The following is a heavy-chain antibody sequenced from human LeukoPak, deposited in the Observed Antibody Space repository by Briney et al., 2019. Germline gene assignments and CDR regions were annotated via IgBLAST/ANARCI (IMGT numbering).Heavy chain of an antibody. V-gene: IGHV3-53*04. CDR3: ARAGGSYYYYGMDV. CDR2: IYSGGST. J-gene: IGHJ6*02. Sequence: AGGSLRLSCAASGFTVSSNYMSWVRQAPGKGLEWVSVIYSGGSTYYADSVKGRFTISRHNSKNTLYLQMNSLRAEDTAVYYCARAGGSYYYYGMDVWGQGTTVTVSS. D-gene: IGHD1-26*01. CDR1: GFTVSSNY.